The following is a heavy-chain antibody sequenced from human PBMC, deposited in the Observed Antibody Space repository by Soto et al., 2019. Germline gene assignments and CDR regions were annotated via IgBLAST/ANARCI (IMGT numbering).Heavy chain of an antibody. CDR1: GYAFTYYP. V-gene: IGHV1-3*01. CDR3: GKERTRGCRSDANSPVP. J-gene: IGHJ5*02. D-gene: IGHD3-16*01. CDR2: INPGKGNT. Sequence: GWVQVSRKASGYAFTYYPLHWVRQAPGQGREWMGWINPGKGNTEYSQNFQDRFTINKDTSATTVYKELNSPTPDDTAVYIRGKERTRGCRSDANSPVPWGQG.